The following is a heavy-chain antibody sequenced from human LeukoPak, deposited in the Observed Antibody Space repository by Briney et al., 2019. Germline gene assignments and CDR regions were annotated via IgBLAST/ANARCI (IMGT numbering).Heavy chain of an antibody. V-gene: IGHV3-30*18. CDR3: AKDSGGIKIDY. Sequence: GGSLRLSCAASGFTFSSYGMHWVRQAPGKGLEWVAVISYDGSNKYYADSVKGRFTISRDNSKNTLYLQMNSLRAEDTAVYYCAKDSGGIKIDYWGQGTLVTVSS. J-gene: IGHJ4*02. D-gene: IGHD1-14*01. CDR2: ISYDGSNK. CDR1: GFTFSSYG.